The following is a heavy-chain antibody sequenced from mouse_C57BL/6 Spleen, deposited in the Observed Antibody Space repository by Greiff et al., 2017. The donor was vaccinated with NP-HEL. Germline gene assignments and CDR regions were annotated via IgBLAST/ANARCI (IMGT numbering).Heavy chain of an antibody. V-gene: IGHV1-54*01. CDR3: ARSGIYYGNYVDY. CDR1: GYAFTNYL. D-gene: IGHD2-1*01. J-gene: IGHJ2*01. Sequence: QVQLQQSGAELVRPGTSVKVSCKASGYAFTNYLIEWVKQRPGQGLEWIGVINPGSGGTNYNEKFKGKATLTADKSSSTAYMQLSSLTSEDSAVYFCARSGIYYGNYVDYWGQGTTLTVSS. CDR2: INPGSGGT.